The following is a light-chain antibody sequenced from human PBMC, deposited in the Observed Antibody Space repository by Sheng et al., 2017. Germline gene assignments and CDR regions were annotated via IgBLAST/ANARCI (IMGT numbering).Light chain of an antibody. CDR2: AAS. CDR3: QQSYTTLPIT. V-gene: IGKV1-39*01. J-gene: IGKJ5*01. Sequence: IQMTQSPSSLSASVGDRVTITCQASQDISNHLIWYQQKPGRAPYLLIYAASKLQTGVSSRFSGSGSGTDFTLTISNLQPEDFATYYCQQSYTTLPITFGQGTRLETK. CDR1: QDISNH.